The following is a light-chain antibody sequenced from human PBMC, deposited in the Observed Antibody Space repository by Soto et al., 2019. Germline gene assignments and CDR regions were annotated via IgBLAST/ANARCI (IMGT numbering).Light chain of an antibody. Sequence: EIVLTQSPATLSLSPGERATLSCRASQSVSSYLAWYQQKPGQAPRLLIYDASNRATGIPARFSGSGSGKYFTLTISSLEPEDFAGYYCQQRSNCTPKLTFGGGTKVVIK. CDR3: QQRSNCTPKLT. V-gene: IGKV3-11*01. CDR2: DAS. J-gene: IGKJ4*01. CDR1: QSVSSY.